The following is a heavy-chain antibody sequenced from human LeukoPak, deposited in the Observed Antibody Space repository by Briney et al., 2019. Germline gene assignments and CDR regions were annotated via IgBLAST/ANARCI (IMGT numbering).Heavy chain of an antibody. Sequence: PSETLSLTCTVSGGSISSYYWSWVRQPPGKGLEWIGYIYYSRSTNYNPSLKSRVTISVDTSKNQFSLKLSSVTAADTAVYYCARHGHGYSSSWFHRNSGPMDVWGQGTTVTVSS. CDR2: IYYSRST. D-gene: IGHD6-13*01. J-gene: IGHJ6*02. V-gene: IGHV4-59*08. CDR3: ARHGHGYSSSWFHRNSGPMDV. CDR1: GGSISSYY.